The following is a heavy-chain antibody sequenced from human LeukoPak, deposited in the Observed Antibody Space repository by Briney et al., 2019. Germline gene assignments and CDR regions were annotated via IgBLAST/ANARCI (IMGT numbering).Heavy chain of an antibody. J-gene: IGHJ6*03. CDR3: ARDMVHQRANYYYYYMDV. Sequence: GRSLRLSCAASGFTFSSYAMHWVRQAPGKGLEWVAVISYDGSNKYYADSVKGRFTISRDNSKNTLYLQMNSLRAEDTAVYYCARDMVHQRANYYYYYMDVWGKGTTVTVSS. V-gene: IGHV3-30*04. CDR1: GFTFSSYA. CDR2: ISYDGSNK. D-gene: IGHD4/OR15-4a*01.